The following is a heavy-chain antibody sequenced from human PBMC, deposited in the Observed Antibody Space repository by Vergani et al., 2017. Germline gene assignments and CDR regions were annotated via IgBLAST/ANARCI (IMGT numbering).Heavy chain of an antibody. J-gene: IGHJ4*02. D-gene: IGHD3-10*01. CDR1: GYPFTSYA. CDR3: AREILWFGELGLLMD. Sequence: QVQLVQSGAEVKKPGASVKVSCKASGYPFTSYAMHWVRQAPGQRLEWMGWINAGNGNTKYSQKFQGRVTITRDTSASTAYMELSSLRSEDTAVYYCAREILWFGELGLLMDWGQGTLVTVSS. CDR2: INAGNGNT. V-gene: IGHV1-3*01.